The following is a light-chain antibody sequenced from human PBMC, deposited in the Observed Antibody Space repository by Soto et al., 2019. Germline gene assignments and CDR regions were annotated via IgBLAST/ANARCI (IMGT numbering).Light chain of an antibody. J-gene: IGKJ4*01. Sequence: DIVMTQSPDSLAVSLGERATINCKSSQSLLYSSNNRNYLAWYQQRPGQPPKLLIYWASTRESGVPDRFSGSGSGTDFTLTISSLQAEDVAVYYCQQYYDTHLTFGGRTKLEIK. CDR2: WAS. CDR3: QQYYDTHLT. CDR1: QSLLYSSNNRNY. V-gene: IGKV4-1*01.